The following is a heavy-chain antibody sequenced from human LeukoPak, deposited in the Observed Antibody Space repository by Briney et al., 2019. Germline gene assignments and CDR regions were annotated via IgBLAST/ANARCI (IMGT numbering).Heavy chain of an antibody. D-gene: IGHD2-15*01. CDR1: GYTFTGHY. CDR3: AREYSSSWFDS. V-gene: IGHV1-2*04. Sequence: ASVKVSCKASGYTFTGHYMHWVRQAPGQGLEWMGWINPNSGGTNYAQKFQGWVTMTRDTSISTTYLGLSRLRYDDTAVYYCAREYSSSWFDSWGRGTLVTVSS. CDR2: INPNSGGT. J-gene: IGHJ5*01.